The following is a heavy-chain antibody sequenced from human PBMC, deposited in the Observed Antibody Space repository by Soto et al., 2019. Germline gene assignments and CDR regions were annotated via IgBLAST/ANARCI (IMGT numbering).Heavy chain of an antibody. J-gene: IGHJ5*02. V-gene: IGHV4-59*01. CDR1: GVFI. CDR3: ARESAGSGKNNWFDP. Sequence: SETLSLTCTVSGVFIWGWIRQSPDKGLEWIGYIYNSGRYNYNPSLESRLTISIDTSKNQFSLRLNSVTAADTAVYYCARESAGSGKNNWFDPWGQGTLVTVSS. CDR2: IYNSGRY. D-gene: IGHD3-10*01.